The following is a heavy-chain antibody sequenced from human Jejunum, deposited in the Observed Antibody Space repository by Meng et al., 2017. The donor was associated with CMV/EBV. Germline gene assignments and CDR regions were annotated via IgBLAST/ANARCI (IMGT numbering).Heavy chain of an antibody. J-gene: IGHJ6*02. Sequence: QVHVKESGPGLVNPSETVSLMCTVSGDSTSNYYWNWIRQPAGKALEWVGRIYSGGSTNYNPSLKGRVTMSVDTSKNQISLRLTSVTAADTAMYFCAKGQSTDLGYYYDIDVWGHGTLVTVSS. CDR1: GDSTSNYY. V-gene: IGHV4-4*07. D-gene: IGHD5/OR15-5a*01. CDR2: IYSGGST. CDR3: AKGQSTDLGYYYDIDV.